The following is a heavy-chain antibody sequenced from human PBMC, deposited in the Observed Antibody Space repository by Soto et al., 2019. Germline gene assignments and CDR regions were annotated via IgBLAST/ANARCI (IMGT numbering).Heavy chain of an antibody. CDR1: GGTFGSQG. CDR3: ARGAMANFDY. D-gene: IGHD5-18*01. CDR2: FIAMLGTP. V-gene: IGHV1-69*13. Sequence: VASVKVSCKASGGTFGSQGIAWVRQAPGQGLEWMGGFIAMLGTPTYAKKVQGRATISADESLTSSYLELRSLRSEDTGVYFCARGAMANFDYGGQGTVVTVSS. J-gene: IGHJ4*02.